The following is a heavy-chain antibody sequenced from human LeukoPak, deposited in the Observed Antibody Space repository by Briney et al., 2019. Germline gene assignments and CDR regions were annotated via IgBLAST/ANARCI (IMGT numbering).Heavy chain of an antibody. Sequence: PSETLSLTCTVSGGSISSYYWSWIRQPPGKGLEWIGYIYYSGSTNYNPSLKSRVTISVDTSKNQFSLKLSSVTAADTAVYYCARSIAVPGGVFDYWGQGTLVTVSS. CDR3: ARSIAVPGGVFDY. D-gene: IGHD6-6*01. CDR1: GGSISSYY. CDR2: IYYSGST. J-gene: IGHJ4*02. V-gene: IGHV4-59*12.